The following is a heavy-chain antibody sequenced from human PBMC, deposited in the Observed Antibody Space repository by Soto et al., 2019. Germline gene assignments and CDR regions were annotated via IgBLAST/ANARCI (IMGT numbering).Heavy chain of an antibody. V-gene: IGHV3-30-3*01. CDR1: GFTFSSYA. CDR2: ISYDGSNK. CDR3: ARDGEYLRMQEEYFQH. D-gene: IGHD7-27*01. J-gene: IGHJ1*01. Sequence: QVQLVESGGGVVQPGRSLRLSCAASGFTFSSYAMHWVRQAPGKGLEGAAVISYDGSNKYYADSVKGRFTISRDNSKNLLYMQMNSLRAEDTAVYYCARDGEYLRMQEEYFQHWGQGNMATVSS.